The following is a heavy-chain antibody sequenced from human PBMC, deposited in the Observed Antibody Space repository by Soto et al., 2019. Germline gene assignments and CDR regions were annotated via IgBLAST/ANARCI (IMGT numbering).Heavy chain of an antibody. J-gene: IGHJ4*02. CDR1: GFSISSGRL. CDR3: ARTDYYDSSAYYDY. V-gene: IGHV4-28*01. Sequence: PSETLSLTCAVSGFSISSGRLWGWIRQPPGKGLEWLGYIYYTGTTYYSPSLKSRVTISVDKSKNLFSLNLSSVTAADTAVYYCARTDYYDSSAYYDYWGRGNLVTVSS. D-gene: IGHD3-22*01. CDR2: IYYTGTT.